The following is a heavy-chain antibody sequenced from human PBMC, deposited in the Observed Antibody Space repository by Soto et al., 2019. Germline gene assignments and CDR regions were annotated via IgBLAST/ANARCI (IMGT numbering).Heavy chain of an antibody. D-gene: IGHD1-20*01. J-gene: IGHJ5*02. CDR1: GASISIHSYY. V-gene: IGHV4-39*01. CDR3: TRQYNWNDNYFDP. CDR2: SYYSGTT. Sequence: SETLSLTCTVSGASISIHSYYWTWIRQPPGKGLEWIGRSYYSGTTYFNPSLKSRATISVDTSKNQFSLRLTSVTAADTAIYYCTRQYNWNDNYFDPWGPGALVTVSS.